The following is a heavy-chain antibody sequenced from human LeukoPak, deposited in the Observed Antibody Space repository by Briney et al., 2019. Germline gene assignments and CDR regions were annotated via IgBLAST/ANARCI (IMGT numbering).Heavy chain of an antibody. V-gene: IGHV3-23*01. CDR2: ISGSGDSA. Sequence: GGSLRLSCAASGFTSSSYAMSWVRQAPGTGLEWVSAISGSGDSAYFTDSVKGRFTIYRDKSKNTLYLQMSSLRAEDTAIYYCAKEAYDFWSGFSYYFDSWGQGILVTVSS. J-gene: IGHJ4*02. CDR3: AKEAYDFWSGFSYYFDS. D-gene: IGHD3-3*01. CDR1: GFTSSSYA.